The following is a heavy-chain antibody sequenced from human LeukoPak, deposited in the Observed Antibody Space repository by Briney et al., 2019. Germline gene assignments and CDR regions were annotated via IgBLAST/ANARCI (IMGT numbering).Heavy chain of an antibody. CDR3: AHSKLLNYDILTGYYYFDY. J-gene: IGHJ4*02. CDR1: GFSLSTSGVG. Sequence: SGPTLVNPTQTLTLTCTFSGFSLSTSGVGVGWIRQPPGKALEWLALIYWDDDKRYSPSLKSRLTITKDTSKNQVVLTITNMDPVDTATYYCAHSKLLNYDILTGYYYFDYWGQGTLVTVSS. CDR2: IYWDDDK. V-gene: IGHV2-5*02. D-gene: IGHD3-9*01.